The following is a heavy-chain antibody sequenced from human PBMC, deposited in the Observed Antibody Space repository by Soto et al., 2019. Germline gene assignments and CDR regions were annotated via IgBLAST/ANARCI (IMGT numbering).Heavy chain of an antibody. CDR1: EFTFSDYY. V-gene: IGHV3-11*04. CDR2: ISSSGSTI. D-gene: IGHD4-17*01. Sequence: LVESGGGLVKPGGSLKLSCAASEFTFSDYYMSWIRQAPGKGLEWVAYISSSGSTIYYADSVKGRFTVSRDNAKNSLFLQMNSLRDEDTAFYYCVTNGPTRVTAGFDYWGQGTLVTVSS. CDR3: VTNGPTRVTAGFDY. J-gene: IGHJ4*02.